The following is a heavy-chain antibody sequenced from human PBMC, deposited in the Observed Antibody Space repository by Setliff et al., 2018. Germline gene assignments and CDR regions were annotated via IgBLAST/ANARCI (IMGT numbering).Heavy chain of an antibody. Sequence: SETLSLTCTVSGGSITSGSFYWSWIRQPAGKKLEWIGRIHASGSPDYNPSFKSRVTISRDTSTNQFSLKLGSVTAADTAVYYCRFWSSYYKNDYWAQGTLVTVSS. CDR1: GGSITSGSFY. J-gene: IGHJ4*02. D-gene: IGHD3-3*01. CDR2: IHASGSP. CDR3: RFWSSYYKNDY. V-gene: IGHV4-61*02.